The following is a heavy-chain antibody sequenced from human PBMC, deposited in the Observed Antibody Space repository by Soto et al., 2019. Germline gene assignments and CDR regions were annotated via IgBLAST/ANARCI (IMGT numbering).Heavy chain of an antibody. D-gene: IGHD6-19*01. CDR3: ARPSVAGTWGPFDY. CDR1: GGSISTYY. J-gene: IGHJ4*02. Sequence: QVQLQESGPGLVKPSETLSLTCTVSGGSISTYYWSWIRQPPGKGLEWIGHIYYSGSTNYNPSVKSRVTIPVDTSKNQLPLKLRSVTAADTAVYYCARPSVAGTWGPFDYWGQGTLVTVSS. CDR2: IYYSGST. V-gene: IGHV4-59*01.